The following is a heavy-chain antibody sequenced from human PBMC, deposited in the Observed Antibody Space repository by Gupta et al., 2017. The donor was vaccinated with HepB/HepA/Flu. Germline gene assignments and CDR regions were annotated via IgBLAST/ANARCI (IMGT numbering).Heavy chain of an antibody. V-gene: IGHV3-23*01. D-gene: IGHD2-2*01. CDR2: ISGSGGST. CDR1: GFTFSSYA. Sequence: EVQLLESGGGLVQPGGSLRLSCAASGFTFSSYAMSWVRQALGKGLEWVSAISGSGGSTYYADSVKGRFTISRDNSKNTLYLQMNSLRAEDTAVYYCARVFHPSLRVVPAATRGGAFDIWGQGTMVTVSS. J-gene: IGHJ3*02. CDR3: ARVFHPSLRVVPAATRGGAFDI.